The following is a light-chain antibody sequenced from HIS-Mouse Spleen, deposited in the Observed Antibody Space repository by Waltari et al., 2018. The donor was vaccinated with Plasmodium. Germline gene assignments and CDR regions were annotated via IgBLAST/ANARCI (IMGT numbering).Light chain of an antibody. CDR3: QQRSNWPPT. Sequence: EIVLTQSPATLSLSPGERATLSCRASQSVSSYLAWYQQKPGQAPRLLIYDASNRATGIPARFIGSGSGTDFTLTISSLEPEDFALYYCQQRSNWPPTFGQGTRLEIK. CDR2: DAS. CDR1: QSVSSY. V-gene: IGKV3-11*01. J-gene: IGKJ5*01.